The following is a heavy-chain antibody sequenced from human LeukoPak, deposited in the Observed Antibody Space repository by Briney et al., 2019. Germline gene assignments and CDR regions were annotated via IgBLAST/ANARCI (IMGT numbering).Heavy chain of an antibody. CDR1: GFTFDDYG. CDR2: INWDGGSR. D-gene: IGHD3-22*01. Sequence: GGSLRLSCAASGFTFDDYGMSWVRQAPGKGLEWVSGINWDGGSRGYADSVKGRFTISRDNAKNSLYMQMNSLRAADTALYYCARVVGYYDSSGYYALDYWGQGTLVTVSS. CDR3: ARVVGYYDSSGYYALDY. J-gene: IGHJ4*02. V-gene: IGHV3-20*04.